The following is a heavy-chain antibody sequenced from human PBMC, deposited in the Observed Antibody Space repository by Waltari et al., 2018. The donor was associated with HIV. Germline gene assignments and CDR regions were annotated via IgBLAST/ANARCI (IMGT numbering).Heavy chain of an antibody. V-gene: IGHV3-30*03. CDR2: YDGNNK. D-gene: IGHD6-13*01. Sequence: YDGNNKNYPDSVKGRLTISRDNSKKTLYLQMNSLRHKDTAVYYCARGGLAISPAGTRLYTGMDVWGQGTTVTVSS. CDR3: ARGGLAISPAGTRLYTGMDV. J-gene: IGHJ6*02.